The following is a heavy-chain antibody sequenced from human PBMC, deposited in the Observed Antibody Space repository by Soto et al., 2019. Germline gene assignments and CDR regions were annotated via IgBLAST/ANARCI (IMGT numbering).Heavy chain of an antibody. V-gene: IGHV1-18*01. CDR2: ISAYNGNT. D-gene: IGHD6-13*01. Sequence: ASVKVSCKASGYTFTNYGVSWVRQAPGQGLEWMGWISAYNGNTKYVQKFQGRVTMTTDTSTSTAYMELRSLRSDDTAVYYCARDAAAGLNDYWGQGTLVTVS. CDR3: ARDAAAGLNDY. CDR1: GYTFTNYG. J-gene: IGHJ4*02.